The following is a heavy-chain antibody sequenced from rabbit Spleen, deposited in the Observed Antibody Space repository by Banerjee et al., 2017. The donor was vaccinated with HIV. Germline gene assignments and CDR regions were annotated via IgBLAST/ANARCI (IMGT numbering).Heavy chain of an antibody. CDR3: AKDTTGGSYGFTDKDL. D-gene: IGHD8-1*01. J-gene: IGHJ4*01. CDR2: SYAGSSGST. Sequence: QEQLEESGGGLVQPEGSLTLTCKASGFSFNSGYDMCWVRQAPGKGLEWIACSYAGSSGSTYYASWAKGRFTISKTSSTTVTLQMTSLTAADTATYFCAKDTTGGSYGFTDKDLWGPGTLVTVS. V-gene: IGHV1S45*01. CDR1: GFSFNSGYD.